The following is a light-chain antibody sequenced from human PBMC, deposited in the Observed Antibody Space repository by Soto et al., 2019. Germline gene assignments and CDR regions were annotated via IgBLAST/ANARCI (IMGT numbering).Light chain of an antibody. J-gene: IGKJ4*01. V-gene: IGKV1-9*01. CDR2: AAS. Sequence: DIPLTQSPSFLSASVGDRVTITCRASQGISSYLAWYQQKPGKAPKLLIYAASTLQSGVPSRFSGSGSGTEFTLTISSLQHEDFATYYCQQLNSYPPRLTFGGGTKVEIK. CDR1: QGISSY. CDR3: QQLNSYPPRLT.